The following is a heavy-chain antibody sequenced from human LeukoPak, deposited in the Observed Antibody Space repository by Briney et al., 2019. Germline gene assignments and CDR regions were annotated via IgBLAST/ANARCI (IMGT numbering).Heavy chain of an antibody. CDR1: GGTFSSYA. CDR2: IIPILGIA. J-gene: IGHJ5*02. D-gene: IGHD3-22*01. CDR3: ARDPYYYDSSAFDP. V-gene: IGHV1-69*04. Sequence: GASVKVSCKASGGTFSSYAISWVRQAPGQGLGWMGRIIPILGIANYAQKFQGRVTITADKSTSTAYMELSSLRSEDTAVYYCARDPYYYDSSAFDPWGQGTLVTVSS.